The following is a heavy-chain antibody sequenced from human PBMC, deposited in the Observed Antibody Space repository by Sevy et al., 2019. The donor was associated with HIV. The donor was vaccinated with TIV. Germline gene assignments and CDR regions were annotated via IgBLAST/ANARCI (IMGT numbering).Heavy chain of an antibody. Sequence: GGSLRLSCAASGFTFSRNGMHWVRQVPGKGLEWVALISYDGDSKNYADSVKGRFTISRDNSKNTVYLHMNSLRSEDTAVYYCAKESVIWYLDFWGQGTLVTVSS. CDR1: GFTFSRNG. V-gene: IGHV3-30*18. CDR2: ISYDGDSK. J-gene: IGHJ4*02. D-gene: IGHD6-13*01. CDR3: AKESVIWYLDF.